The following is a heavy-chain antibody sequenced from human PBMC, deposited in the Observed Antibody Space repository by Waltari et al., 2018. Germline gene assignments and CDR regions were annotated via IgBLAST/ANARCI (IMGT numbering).Heavy chain of an antibody. CDR3: ARDAPLYTTGWGYDY. D-gene: IGHD6-19*01. CDR1: ALSLSESW. CDR2: IKEDGSKI. V-gene: IGHV3-7*01. Sequence: EVQLVESGGGLVQPGGSLRRSCEASALSLSESWMGWVRQAPGKGPEWVADIKEDGSKIYYVGSVRGRFTISRDNAKNSLYLQMNSLRVEDTAVYYCARDAPLYTTGWGYDYWGQGILVTVSS. J-gene: IGHJ4*02.